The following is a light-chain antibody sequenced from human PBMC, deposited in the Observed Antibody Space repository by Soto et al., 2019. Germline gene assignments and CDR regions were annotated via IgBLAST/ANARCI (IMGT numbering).Light chain of an antibody. CDR3: QRHNGPPLT. CDR1: QGISIY. Sequence: DIQLTQSPSVLSASVGDRVTITCRASQGISIYLGWYQQRPGKAPDLLLYAASSEKSGGTSRFSGSGSGTACTPTINGLQPEDYSTYYCQRHNGPPLTFGGGTKVEIK. V-gene: IGKV1-9*01. J-gene: IGKJ4*02. CDR2: AAS.